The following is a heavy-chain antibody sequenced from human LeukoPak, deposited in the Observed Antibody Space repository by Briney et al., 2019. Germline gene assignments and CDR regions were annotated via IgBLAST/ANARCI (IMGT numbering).Heavy chain of an antibody. V-gene: IGHV3-21*06. D-gene: IGHD6-19*01. CDR3: ARGVRGISGWYFDN. CDR2: ISTSSSYI. J-gene: IGHJ4*02. Sequence: GGSLRLSCAASRFTFSSYSMNWVRQAPGKGLEWVSSISTSSSYIYYADSMKGRFTISRDNAKNSLYPQMNSLRAEDTAVYYCARGVRGISGWYFDNWGQGTLVTVSS. CDR1: RFTFSSYS.